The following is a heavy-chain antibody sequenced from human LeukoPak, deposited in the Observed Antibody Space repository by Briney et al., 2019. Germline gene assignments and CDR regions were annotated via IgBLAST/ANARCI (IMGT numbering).Heavy chain of an antibody. CDR1: GGSISSYY. D-gene: IGHD6-13*01. V-gene: IGHV4-59*01. Sequence: SETLSLTCTVSGGSISSYYWSWIRQPPGKGLEWIGYIYYSGSTNYNPFLKSRVTISVDTSKNQFSLKLSSVTAADTAVYYCARVSSSWTAYYYFDYWGQGTLVTVSS. J-gene: IGHJ4*02. CDR3: ARVSSSWTAYYYFDY. CDR2: IYYSGST.